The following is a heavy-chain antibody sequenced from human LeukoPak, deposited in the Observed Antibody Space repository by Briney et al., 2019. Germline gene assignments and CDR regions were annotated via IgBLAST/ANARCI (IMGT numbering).Heavy chain of an antibody. V-gene: IGHV3-48*03. D-gene: IGHD3/OR15-3a*01. CDR3: AREGSGLVIHGFDI. J-gene: IGHJ3*02. CDR2: ISSSGSTI. CDR1: GFTFSSYE. Sequence: GGSLRLSCAASGFTFSSYEMNWVRQAPGKGLEWVSYISSSGSTIYYADSVKGRFTVSRDNPRNMVYLVMDSLRTEDTAKYFCAREGSGLVIHGFDIWGQGTMVSVSS.